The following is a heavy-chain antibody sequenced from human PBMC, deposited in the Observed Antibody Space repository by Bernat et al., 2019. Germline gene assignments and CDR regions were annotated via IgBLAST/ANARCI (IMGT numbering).Heavy chain of an antibody. Sequence: EVQLVESGGGLIQPGGSLRLSCAASGFTVSSNYMTWVRQAPGKGLEWVSRINSDGSSTSYADSVKGRFTISRDNAKNTLYLQMNSLRAEDTAVYYCARAKYYDFWSGYPLYYMDVWGKGTTVTVSS. D-gene: IGHD3-3*01. CDR1: GFTVSSNY. CDR3: ARAKYYDFWSGYPLYYMDV. V-gene: IGHV3-74*02. J-gene: IGHJ6*03. CDR2: INSDGSST.